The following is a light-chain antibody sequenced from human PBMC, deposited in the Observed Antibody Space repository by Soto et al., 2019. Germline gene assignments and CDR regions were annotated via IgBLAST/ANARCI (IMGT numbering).Light chain of an antibody. CDR1: SSNIGAGYD. V-gene: IGLV1-40*01. CDR2: GNS. CDR3: QSYDSSLSGSV. Sequence: QSVLTQPPSVSGAPGQRVTISCTGSSSNIGAGYDVHWYQQLPGTAPKLLIYGNSNRPSGVPDRFSGSKSGTSASLAITGLQAEDEADYYGQSYDSSLSGSVFGGGTKLIVL. J-gene: IGLJ3*02.